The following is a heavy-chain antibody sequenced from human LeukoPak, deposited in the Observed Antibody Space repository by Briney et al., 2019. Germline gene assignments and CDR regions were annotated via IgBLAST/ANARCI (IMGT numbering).Heavy chain of an antibody. CDR3: ARVRTVGYYYGSGSYSPYFDY. CDR1: GFTFSDYY. CDR2: ISSSGSTI. D-gene: IGHD3-10*01. Sequence: GGSLRLSCAASGFTFSDYYMSWIRQAPGKGLEWVSYISSSGSTIYYADSVKGRFTISRDNAKNSLYLQMNSLRAEDTAVYYCARVRTVGYYYGSGSYSPYFDYWGQGTLATVSS. V-gene: IGHV3-11*01. J-gene: IGHJ4*02.